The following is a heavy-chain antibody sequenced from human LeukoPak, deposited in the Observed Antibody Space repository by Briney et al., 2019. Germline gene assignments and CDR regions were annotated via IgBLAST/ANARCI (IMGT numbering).Heavy chain of an antibody. J-gene: IGHJ4*02. CDR3: AKVRLATHHFDY. Sequence: PSETLSLTCAVYGGSFSGYYWSWIRQPPGKGLEWIGEINHSGSTNYNPSLKSRVTISVDTSKNQFSLKLSSVTAADTAVYYCAKVRLATHHFDYWGQGTLVTVSS. CDR1: GGSFSGYY. CDR2: INHSGST. V-gene: IGHV4-34*01. D-gene: IGHD5-24*01.